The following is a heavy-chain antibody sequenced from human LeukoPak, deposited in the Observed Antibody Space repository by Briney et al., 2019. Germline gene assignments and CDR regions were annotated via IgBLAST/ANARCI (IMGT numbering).Heavy chain of an antibody. CDR2: IYYSGSA. J-gene: IGHJ3*02. V-gene: IGHV4-59*01. CDR3: ARGGWLLRAFDI. CDR1: GDSISSYY. D-gene: IGHD3-22*01. Sequence: SETLSLTCTVSGDSISSYYWSWIRQPPGKGLEWIGYIYYSGSANYNPSLKSRVTISVDTSKNQFSLKLSSVTAADTAVYYCARGGWLLRAFDIWGQGTMVTVSS.